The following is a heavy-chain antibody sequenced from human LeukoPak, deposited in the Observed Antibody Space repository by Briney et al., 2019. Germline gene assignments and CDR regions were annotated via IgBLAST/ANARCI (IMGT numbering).Heavy chain of an antibody. CDR1: GFTFSSYA. CDR3: AKDILRWSFDS. D-gene: IGHD4-23*01. V-gene: IGHV3-30-3*01. CDR2: ISYDGSNK. Sequence: PGRSLRLSCAASGFTFSSYAMHWVRQAPGKGLEWVAVISYDGSNKYYAESVRGRFTISRDISKNTVSLQMSSLRAEDTAVYYCAKDILRWSFDSWGQGILVTVSS. J-gene: IGHJ4*02.